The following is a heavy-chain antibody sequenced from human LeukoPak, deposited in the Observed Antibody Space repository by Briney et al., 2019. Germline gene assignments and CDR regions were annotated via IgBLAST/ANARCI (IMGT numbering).Heavy chain of an antibody. Sequence: PSETLSLTCTVSGGSISTSAYYWDWIRQPPGKGLEWIGTIYYTGSTYYNSFLKSRVTMSVDTSTNQFSLKLNSVTAADTAIYFCARTCGRGRVGPGTSGYVEGWGQGTLVTVSS. CDR1: GGSISTSAYY. J-gene: IGHJ4*02. CDR3: ARTCGRGRVGPGTSGYVEG. D-gene: IGHD3-22*01. V-gene: IGHV4-39*01. CDR2: IYYTGST.